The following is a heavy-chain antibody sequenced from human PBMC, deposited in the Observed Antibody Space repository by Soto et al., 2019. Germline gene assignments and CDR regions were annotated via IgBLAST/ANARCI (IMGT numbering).Heavy chain of an antibody. CDR2: ISYDGSNK. CDR3: AKVAGSSWYGAYY. Sequence: QVQLVAPGGGVVQPGRSLRLSCAASGFTFSSYGMHWVRQAPGKGLEWVAVISYDGSNKYYADSVKGRFTISRDNSKNTLYLQMNSLRAEDTAVYYCAKVAGSSWYGAYYWGQGTLVTVSS. V-gene: IGHV3-30*18. CDR1: GFTFSSYG. D-gene: IGHD6-13*01. J-gene: IGHJ4*02.